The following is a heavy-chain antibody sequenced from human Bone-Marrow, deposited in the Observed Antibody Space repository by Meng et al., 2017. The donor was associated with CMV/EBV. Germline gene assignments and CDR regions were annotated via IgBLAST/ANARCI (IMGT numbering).Heavy chain of an antibody. CDR2: ISSSSSYI. CDR1: GFTFSSYS. CDR3: ARDYPLTSGSLV. Sequence: GESLKISCAASGFTFSSYSMNWVRQAPGKGLEWVSSISSSSSYIYYADSVKGRFTISRDNAKNSLYLQMNSLRDEDTAVYYCARDYPLTSGSLVWGQGTLVTVSS. V-gene: IGHV3-21*01. J-gene: IGHJ4*02. D-gene: IGHD1-26*01.